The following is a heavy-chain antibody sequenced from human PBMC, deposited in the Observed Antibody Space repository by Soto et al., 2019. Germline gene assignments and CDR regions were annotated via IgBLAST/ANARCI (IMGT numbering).Heavy chain of an antibody. J-gene: IGHJ5*02. CDR3: AKLSCTSSTCYFPGWFDP. Sequence: SETLSLTCTVSGDSISGGASFWSWIRQPPGKGLEWIANVYYSGSSYYNPSLKSPLTISVDTTKNQFSLQLKSMTAADTAVYYCAKLSCTSSTCYFPGWFDPWGQGTLVTVS. V-gene: IGHV4-31*01. CDR2: VYYSGSS. D-gene: IGHD2-2*01. CDR1: GDSISGGASF.